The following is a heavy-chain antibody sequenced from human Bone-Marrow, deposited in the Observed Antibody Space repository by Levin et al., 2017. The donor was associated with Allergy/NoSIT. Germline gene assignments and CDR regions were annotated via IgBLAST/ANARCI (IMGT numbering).Heavy chain of an antibody. D-gene: IGHD6-13*01. J-gene: IGHJ4*02. CDR2: ISSSSSYI. CDR3: ARDATGNFDY. V-gene: IGHV3-21*01. CDR1: GFTFSSYS. Sequence: GESLKISCAASGFTFSSYSMNWVRQAPGKGLEWVSSISSSSSYIYYADSVKGRFTISRDNAKNSLYLQMNSLRAEDTAVYYCARDATGNFDYWGQGTLVTVSS.